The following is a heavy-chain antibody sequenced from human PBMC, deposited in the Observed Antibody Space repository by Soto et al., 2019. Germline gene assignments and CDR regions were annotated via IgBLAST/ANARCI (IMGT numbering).Heavy chain of an antibody. Sequence: ASVKVSCKASGYTFTGYYMHWVRQAPGQGLEWMGWINPNSGGTNYAQKFQGWVTMTRDTSISTAYMELSRLRSDDTAVYYCARRIYYDFGSAPSYYYMDVWGKGTRVTVS. CDR2: INPNSGGT. D-gene: IGHD3-3*01. V-gene: IGHV1-2*04. CDR1: GYTFTGYY. J-gene: IGHJ6*03. CDR3: ARRIYYDFGSAPSYYYMDV.